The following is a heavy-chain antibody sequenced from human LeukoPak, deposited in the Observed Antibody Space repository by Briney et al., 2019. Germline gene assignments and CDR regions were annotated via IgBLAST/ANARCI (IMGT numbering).Heavy chain of an antibody. CDR1: GFTFSTYP. D-gene: IGHD1-26*01. Sequence: GGSLRLSCTASGFTFSTYPLIWVRQAPGKGPEWVSTIGTSGDTYYADSVKGRFTISRDNSNNALYLHMNSLRAEDAAVYYCAKSKIVQGRGYFDLWGRGTLVTVSS. CDR2: IGTSGDT. V-gene: IGHV3-23*01. J-gene: IGHJ2*01. CDR3: AKSKIVQGRGYFDL.